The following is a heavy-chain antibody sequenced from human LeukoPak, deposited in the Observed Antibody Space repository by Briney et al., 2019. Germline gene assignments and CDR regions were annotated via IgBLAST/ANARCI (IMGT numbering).Heavy chain of an antibody. D-gene: IGHD2-15*01. CDR1: GYTFTGYY. CDR3: ARDIGYCSGGSCYPSFYYFDY. V-gene: IGHV1-2*06. CDR2: INPNSGGT. Sequence: GASVKVSCKASGYTFTGYYMHWVRQAPGQGLEWMGRINPNSGGTNYAQKFQGRVTMTRDTSISTAYMELSRPRSDDTAVYYCARDIGYCSGGSCYPSFYYFDYWGQGTLVTVSS. J-gene: IGHJ4*02.